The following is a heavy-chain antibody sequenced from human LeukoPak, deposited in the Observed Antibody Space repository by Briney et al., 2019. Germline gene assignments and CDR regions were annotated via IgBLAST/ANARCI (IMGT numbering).Heavy chain of an antibody. J-gene: IGHJ4*02. CDR1: RYSFTSYD. CDR2: MNPNIGKT. D-gene: IGHD3-10*01. V-gene: IGHV1-8*01. CDR3: ARRGSGSYFVY. Sequence: ASVKVSCKASRYSFTSYDIAWVRQAPGQGLEWMGWMNPNIGKTGYAQKFQGRVTITTDESTSTAYMELSSLRSEDTAVYYCARRGSGSYFVYWGQGTLVTVSS.